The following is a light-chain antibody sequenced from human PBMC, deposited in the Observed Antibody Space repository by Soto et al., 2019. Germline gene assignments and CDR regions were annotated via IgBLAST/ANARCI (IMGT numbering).Light chain of an antibody. J-gene: IGKJ1*01. CDR2: DAS. CDR3: QQYGGSPWT. V-gene: IGKV3-20*01. CDR1: QSVSSSY. Sequence: EIVLTQSPGALSLSPGERATLSCRASQSVSSSYLAWYQQKPGQAPRLLIYDASSRATGIPDRFSGSGSGTDFTLAISRLEPEDFAVYYCQQYGGSPWTFGQGNKVEIK.